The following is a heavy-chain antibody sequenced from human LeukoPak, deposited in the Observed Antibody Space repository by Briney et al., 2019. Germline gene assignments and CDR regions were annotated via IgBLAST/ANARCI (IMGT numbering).Heavy chain of an antibody. J-gene: IGHJ4*02. CDR3: AKDRIAVAGTVDY. V-gene: IGHV3-21*04. CDR1: GFTFSSYS. D-gene: IGHD6-19*01. CDR2: ISSSSSYI. Sequence: GGSLRLSCAASGFTFSSYSMNWVRQAPGKGLEWVSSISSSSSYIYYADSVKGRFTISRDNSKNTLYLQMNSLRAEDTAVYYCAKDRIAVAGTVDYWGQGTLVTVSS.